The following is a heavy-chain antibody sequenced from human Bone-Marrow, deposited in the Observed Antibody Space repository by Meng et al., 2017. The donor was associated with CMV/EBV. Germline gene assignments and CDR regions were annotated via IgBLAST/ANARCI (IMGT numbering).Heavy chain of an antibody. V-gene: IGHV4-34*01. CDR2: INHSGST. CDR1: GGSFSGYY. CDR3: ARGSVRELLDY. J-gene: IGHJ4*02. Sequence: GSLRLSCAVYGGSFSGYYWSWIRQPPGKGLEWIGEINHSGSTNYNPSLKRRVTISVDTSKNQFSLKLSSVTAADTAVYYCARGSVRELLDYWGQGTLVTVSS. D-gene: IGHD1-7*01.